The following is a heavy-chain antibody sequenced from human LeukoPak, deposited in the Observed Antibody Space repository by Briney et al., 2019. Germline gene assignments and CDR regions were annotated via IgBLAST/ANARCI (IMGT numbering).Heavy chain of an antibody. J-gene: IGHJ5*02. V-gene: IGHV3-48*03. CDR2: ITSSSSSN. CDR1: GFTFSSYE. CDR3: ARDIGYPSGGLLGLFDP. Sequence: GGSLRLSCAASGFTFSSYEMNWVRQAPGRGLEWISYITSSSSSNSYADSVKGRFTISRDNAKNSLYLQMNSLRAEDTAVYYCARDIGYPSGGLLGLFDPWGQGTLVTVSS. D-gene: IGHD3-10*01.